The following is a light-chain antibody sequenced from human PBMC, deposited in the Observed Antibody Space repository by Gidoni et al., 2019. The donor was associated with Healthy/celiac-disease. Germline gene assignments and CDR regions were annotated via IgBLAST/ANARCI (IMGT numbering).Light chain of an antibody. Sequence: QAARTQPASVAGSPGQSITMSCTGTSSDVGSYNLVSWDPQRPGKAPNLMIYEVSKRPSVVSTRSSSSKSGNPASLTLSGLQAADEADYYCCSYAGSRPLFGGGTKLT. CDR1: SSDVGSYNL. J-gene: IGLJ2*01. CDR3: CSYAGSRPL. V-gene: IGLV2-23*02. CDR2: EVS.